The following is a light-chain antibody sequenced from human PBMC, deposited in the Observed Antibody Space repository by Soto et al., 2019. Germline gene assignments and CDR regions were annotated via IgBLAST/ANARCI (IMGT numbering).Light chain of an antibody. V-gene: IGLV1-47*01. CDR3: AAWDDSLSGWV. Sequence: QSVLTQPPSASGTPGQRVTISCSGSSSNIGSNYVYWYQQLPGTAPKLLIYRNNQRPSGVPDRFSGSKSGTSASLAISGLRSEGEADYYCAAWDDSLSGWVFGGGTKLT. J-gene: IGLJ3*02. CDR1: SSNIGSNY. CDR2: RNN.